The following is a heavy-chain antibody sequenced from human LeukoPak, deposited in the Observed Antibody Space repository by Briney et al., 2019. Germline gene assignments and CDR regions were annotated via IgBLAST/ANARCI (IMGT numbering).Heavy chain of an antibody. Sequence: PETLSLTCTVTADSISRYYWSWIPQPPGKGLEWIGYIYYSGSTNYNPSLKSRVTISVDTSKNQFSLKLSSVTAADTAVYYCARVSGYGRHFDYWGQGTLVTVSS. V-gene: IGHV4-59*01. CDR1: ADSISRYY. J-gene: IGHJ4*02. CDR3: ARVSGYGRHFDY. D-gene: IGHD5-12*01. CDR2: IYYSGST.